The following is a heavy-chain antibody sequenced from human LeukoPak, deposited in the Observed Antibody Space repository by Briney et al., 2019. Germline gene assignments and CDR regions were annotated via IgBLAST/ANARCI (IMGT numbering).Heavy chain of an antibody. CDR3: ASQALAAAAPFDY. CDR1: GYTFTSYY. Sequence: GASVKVSCKASGYTFTSYYMHWVRQAPGQGLEWMGIINPSGGSTSYAQKFQGRATMTRDTSTSTVYMELSSLRSEDTAVYYCASQALAAAAPFDYWGQGTLVTVSS. V-gene: IGHV1-46*01. J-gene: IGHJ4*02. D-gene: IGHD6-13*01. CDR2: INPSGGST.